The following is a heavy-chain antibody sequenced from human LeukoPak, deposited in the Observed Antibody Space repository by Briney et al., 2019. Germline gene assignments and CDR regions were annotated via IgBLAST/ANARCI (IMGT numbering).Heavy chain of an antibody. CDR2: ISYDGREA. J-gene: IGHJ4*02. CDR3: ARGLTTVTTFDY. Sequence: GGSLRLSCAASGFTFSVYGMHWVRQAPGKGLEWVAMISYDGREAYYADSVKGRFTISRDNSKNTLYLQMNSLRAEDTAVYYCARGLTTVTTFDYWGQGTLVTVSS. CDR1: GFTFSVYG. D-gene: IGHD4-17*01. V-gene: IGHV3-30*03.